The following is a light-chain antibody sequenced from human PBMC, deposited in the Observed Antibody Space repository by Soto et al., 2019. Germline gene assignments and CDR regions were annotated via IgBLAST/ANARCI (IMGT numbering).Light chain of an antibody. CDR1: QIFSSD. J-gene: IGKJ5*01. CDR3: QQRSNWPPGIT. Sequence: EIVLTQSPATLSLSPGERATLSCRASQIFSSDLAWYQQKPGQAPRLLIYDASKRATGIPARLSGRGSGTDFTLPISSLEPEDFAVYYCQQRSNWPPGITVGQGTRLDIK. V-gene: IGKV3-11*01. CDR2: DAS.